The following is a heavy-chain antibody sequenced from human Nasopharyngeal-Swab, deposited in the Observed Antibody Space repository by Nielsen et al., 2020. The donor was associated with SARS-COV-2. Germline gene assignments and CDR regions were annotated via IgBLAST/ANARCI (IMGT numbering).Heavy chain of an antibody. V-gene: IGHV1-18*01. CDR3: ARGDIIAVAGTGYYYYYYMDV. D-gene: IGHD6-19*01. J-gene: IGHJ6*03. CDR2: ISAYNGNT. CDR1: GYTFTSYG. Sequence: ASVKVSCKASGYTFTSYGISWVRQAPGQGLEWMGWISAYNGNTNYAQKFQGRVTITADESTSTAYMELSSLRSEDTAVYYCARGDIIAVAGTGYYYYYYMDVWGKGTTVTVSS.